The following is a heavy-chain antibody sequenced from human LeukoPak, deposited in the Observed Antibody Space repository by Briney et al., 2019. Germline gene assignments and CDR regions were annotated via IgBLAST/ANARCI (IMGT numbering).Heavy chain of an antibody. Sequence: PSETLSLTCTVSGGSISTYYWSWIRQPPGKGLEWIGYIYYSGSTNYNPSLKSRVTISVDTSKNQFSLKLGSVTAADTAVYYCAREEALGSGSFDYWGQGTLVTVSS. CDR1: GGSISTYY. D-gene: IGHD1-26*01. CDR3: AREEALGSGSFDY. V-gene: IGHV4-59*01. J-gene: IGHJ4*02. CDR2: IYYSGST.